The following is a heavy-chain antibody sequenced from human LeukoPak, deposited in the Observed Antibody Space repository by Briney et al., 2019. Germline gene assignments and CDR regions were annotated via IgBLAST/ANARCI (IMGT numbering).Heavy chain of an antibody. Sequence: GGSLRFSCATSGFTFNNYSMNWVRQAPGRALEWVSSITSSGTYIFYADSVKGRFTISRDNAKNSLYLQMNSLGPEDTAVYYCARAPGTMIVVDYWGQGTLVTVSS. CDR2: ITSSGTYI. CDR1: GFTFNNYS. V-gene: IGHV3-21*01. D-gene: IGHD3-22*01. J-gene: IGHJ4*02. CDR3: ARAPGTMIVVDY.